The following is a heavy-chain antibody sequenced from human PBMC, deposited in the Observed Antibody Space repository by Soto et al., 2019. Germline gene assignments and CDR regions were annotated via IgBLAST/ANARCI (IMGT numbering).Heavy chain of an antibody. V-gene: IGHV1-46*01. CDR2: IDPSGGTT. D-gene: IGHD2-15*01. Sequence: ASVKVSCKASGYIFTTYYLHWVRQAPGQGLEWMGIIDPSGGTTTYAQKFQGRLTMTRDTSTFIVYMDLSTLRSEDTAVYYCARSSADIRDFWGQGTLVTVSS. CDR3: ARSSADIRDF. J-gene: IGHJ4*03. CDR1: GYIFTTYY.